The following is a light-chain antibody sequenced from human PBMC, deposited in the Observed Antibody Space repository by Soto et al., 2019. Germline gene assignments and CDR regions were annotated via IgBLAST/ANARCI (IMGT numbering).Light chain of an antibody. CDR1: RSNIGAGYD. CDR3: QSYDSSLSGSV. Sequence: QPVLTQPPSVSGAPGQRVTISCTGSRSNIGAGYDVHWYQQLPRTAPKLLIYGNSNRPSGVPDRFSGSKSGTSASLAITGLQAEDVADYYCQSYDSSLSGSVFGGGTKLTVL. J-gene: IGLJ2*01. V-gene: IGLV1-40*01. CDR2: GNS.